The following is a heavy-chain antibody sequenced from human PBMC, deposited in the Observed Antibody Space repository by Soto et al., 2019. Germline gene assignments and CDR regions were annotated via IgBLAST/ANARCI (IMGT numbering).Heavy chain of an antibody. CDR2: IYPGDSDT. D-gene: IGHD5-18*01. J-gene: IGHJ6*02. V-gene: IGHV5-51*01. Sequence: GESLKISCKGSGYSFTSYWIGWVRQMPGKGLEWMGIIYPGDSDTRYSPSFQGQVTISADKSISTAYLQWSSLKASDTAMYYCATTSYTAMDYYYYYGMDVWGQGTTVTVSS. CDR3: ATTSYTAMDYYYYYGMDV. CDR1: GYSFTSYW.